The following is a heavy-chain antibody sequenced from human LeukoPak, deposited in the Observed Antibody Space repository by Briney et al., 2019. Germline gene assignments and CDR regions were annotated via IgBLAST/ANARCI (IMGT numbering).Heavy chain of an antibody. CDR3: ARDWVPIAVAGSSSGVNWFDP. CDR2: IYDSGST. D-gene: IGHD6-19*01. CDR1: GGSINNYY. J-gene: IGHJ5*02. Sequence: SETLSLTCAVSGGSINNYYWSWIRQPPGKGLEWIGYIYDSGSTNYNPSLKSRVTTSLDTSKNQFSLKLSSVTAADTAVYYCARDWVPIAVAGSSSGVNWFDPWGQGTLVTVSS. V-gene: IGHV4-59*12.